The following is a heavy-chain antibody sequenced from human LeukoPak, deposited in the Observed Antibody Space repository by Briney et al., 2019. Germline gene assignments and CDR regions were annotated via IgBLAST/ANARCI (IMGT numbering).Heavy chain of an antibody. CDR2: IYYSGST. CDR3: ARGIAAASERALDI. J-gene: IGHJ3*02. D-gene: IGHD6-13*01. CDR1: GGSISSYY. Sequence: PSETLSLTCTVSGGSISSYYWSWIRQPPGKGLEWIGYIYYSGSTNYNPSLKSRVTISVDASKNQFSLKLNSVTAADTAVYYCARGIAAASERALDIWGQGTTVTVSS. V-gene: IGHV4-59*12.